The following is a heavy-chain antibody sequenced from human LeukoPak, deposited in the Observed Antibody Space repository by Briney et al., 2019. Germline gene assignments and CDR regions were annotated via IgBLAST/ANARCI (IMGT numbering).Heavy chain of an antibody. D-gene: IGHD6-13*01. V-gene: IGHV4-34*01. CDR1: GGSFSGYY. CDR2: INHSRST. J-gene: IGHJ4*02. Sequence: SETLSFTCAVYGGSFSGYYWSWIRQPPGKGLDWFGEINHSRSTNYNPSLKSRVTISVDTSKNQFSLKLSSVTAADTAVYYCARGLKYSSSWYIFDYWGQGTLVTVSS. CDR3: ARGLKYSSSWYIFDY.